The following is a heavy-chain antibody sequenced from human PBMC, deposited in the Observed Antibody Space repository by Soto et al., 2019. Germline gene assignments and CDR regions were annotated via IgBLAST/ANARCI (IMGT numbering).Heavy chain of an antibody. CDR2: IYHNGVT. CDR3: TRGPSLEAFLDY. D-gene: IGHD3-3*01. J-gene: IGHJ4*02. Sequence: PSETLSLTCAVSGVPIRSENWWTWVRQPPGKGLEWIAEIYHNGVTNYNPSLKSRATISVDKSKNQFSLDLYSVTAADTAGYFCTRGPSLEAFLDYWAQGTLVTVS. CDR1: GVPIRSENW. V-gene: IGHV4-4*02.